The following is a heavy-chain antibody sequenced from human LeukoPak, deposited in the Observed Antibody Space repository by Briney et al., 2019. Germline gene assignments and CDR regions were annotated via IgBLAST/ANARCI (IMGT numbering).Heavy chain of an antibody. J-gene: IGHJ4*02. V-gene: IGHV3-30*18. CDR3: AKVGNGSGSYYADY. CDR2: ISYDGSNK. Sequence: GRSLRLSCAASGFTFSSYGMHWVRQAPGKGLEWVAVISYDGSNKYCADSVKGRFTISRDNSKNTLYLQMNSLRAEDTAVYYCAKVGNGSGSYYADYWGQGTLVTVSS. D-gene: IGHD3-10*01. CDR1: GFTFSSYG.